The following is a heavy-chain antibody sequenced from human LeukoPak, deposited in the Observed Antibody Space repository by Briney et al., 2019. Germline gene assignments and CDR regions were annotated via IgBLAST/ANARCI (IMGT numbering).Heavy chain of an antibody. V-gene: IGHV3-30*04. CDR1: GFTFSSSN. CDR2: ISYDGTKT. D-gene: IGHD3-10*01. Sequence: GGSLRLSCVPSGFTFSSSNMHWVRQSPGRGLEWVALISYDGTKTYYGESVKGRFTVSRDNSKNMLFLQMNSLSVEDTAIYYCEREWFGESNWGQGARVTVSS. CDR3: EREWFGESN. J-gene: IGHJ4*02.